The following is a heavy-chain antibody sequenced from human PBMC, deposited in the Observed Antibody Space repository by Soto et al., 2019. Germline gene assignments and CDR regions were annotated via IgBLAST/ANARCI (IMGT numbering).Heavy chain of an antibody. V-gene: IGHV3-21*01. J-gene: IGHJ5*02. CDR2: ISSSSSYI. D-gene: IGHD5-12*01. CDR1: GFTFSSYS. CDR3: ARDGDSGYDYSHWFDP. Sequence: EVQLVESGGGLVKPGGSLRLSCAASGFTFSSYSMNWVRQAPGKGLEWVSSISSSSSYIYYADSVKGRFTISRDNAKNSLYLQMNSLRAEDTAVYYCARDGDSGYDYSHWFDPWGQGTLVTVSS.